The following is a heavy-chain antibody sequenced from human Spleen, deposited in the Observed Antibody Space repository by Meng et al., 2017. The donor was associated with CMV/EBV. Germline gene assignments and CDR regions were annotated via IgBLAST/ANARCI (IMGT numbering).Heavy chain of an antibody. V-gene: IGHV4-34*01. CDR3: ARGLGSSGPISGGDY. Sequence: YGGSFSGYYWSWIRQPPGKGLEWIGEINHSGSTNYNPSLKSRVTISVDTSKNQFSLKLSSVTAADTAVYYCARGLGSSGPISGGDYWGQGTLVTVSS. J-gene: IGHJ4*02. CDR2: INHSGST. CDR1: GGSFSGYY. D-gene: IGHD3-22*01.